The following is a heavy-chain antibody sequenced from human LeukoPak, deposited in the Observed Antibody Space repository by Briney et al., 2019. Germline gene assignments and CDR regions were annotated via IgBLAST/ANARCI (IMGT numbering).Heavy chain of an antibody. J-gene: IGHJ4*02. Sequence: PSETLSLTCTVSGASINIRYHYWGWIRQSPGKGLEWIGSMDYTGETYYSPSLQSRVTISVVTPRNQFSLNLHSMTAADTAVYYCVKSGTLLREGFNYWGQGTLVTVSS. D-gene: IGHD1-1*01. CDR3: VKSGTLLREGFNY. CDR2: MDYTGET. V-gene: IGHV4-39*01. CDR1: GASINIRYHY.